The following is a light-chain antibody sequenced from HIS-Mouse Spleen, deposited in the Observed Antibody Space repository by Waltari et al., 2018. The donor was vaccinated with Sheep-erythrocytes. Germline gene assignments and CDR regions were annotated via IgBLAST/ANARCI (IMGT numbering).Light chain of an antibody. V-gene: IGLV2-11*01. CDR3: CSYAGSYNHV. CDR1: SSDGAGYNY. Sequence: QSALTQPRSVSGSPGQSVTISCTGTSSDGAGYNYVSWYQQHPGKAHKLMIYDVSKRPSGVPDRFSGSKSGNTASLTISGLQAEDEADYYCCSYAGSYNHVFATGTKVTVL. J-gene: IGLJ1*01. CDR2: DVS.